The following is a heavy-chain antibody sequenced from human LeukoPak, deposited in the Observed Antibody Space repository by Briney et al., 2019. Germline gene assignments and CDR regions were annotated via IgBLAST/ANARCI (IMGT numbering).Heavy chain of an antibody. D-gene: IGHD3-10*01. Sequence: PSETLSLTCAVYGGSFSGYYWSWLRQPPGKGREWIGEINHSGSTNYNPSLTSRVTISVDTSKNQFSLKLSSVTAADTAVYYCARQGITMVRGITGDYWGQGTLVTVSS. V-gene: IGHV4-34*01. CDR3: ARQGITMVRGITGDY. J-gene: IGHJ4*02. CDR1: GGSFSGYY. CDR2: INHSGST.